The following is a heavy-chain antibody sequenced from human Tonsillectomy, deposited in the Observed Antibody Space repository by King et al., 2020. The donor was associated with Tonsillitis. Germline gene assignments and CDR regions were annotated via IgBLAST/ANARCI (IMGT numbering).Heavy chain of an antibody. CDR1: GYTFTDLH. J-gene: IGHJ4*02. CDR3: VRENWYYDY. Sequence: QLVQSGAEVKKPGASVKVSCQASGYTFTDLHMHWGRQAPRQGLGWMGWIYPNDGGTYYAQKFQGRISLTRDTSINSLYMELTRLTSDDTALYYCVRENWYYDYWGQGTLVTVSS. V-gene: IGHV1-2*02. CDR2: IYPNDGGT. D-gene: IGHD1-1*01.